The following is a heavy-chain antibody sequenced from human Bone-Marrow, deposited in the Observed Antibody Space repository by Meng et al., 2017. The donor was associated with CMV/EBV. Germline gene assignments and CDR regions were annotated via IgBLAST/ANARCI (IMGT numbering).Heavy chain of an antibody. Sequence: GESLKISCAASGFTFDDYGMSWVRQAPGKGLVWVSRISSEGTTTTYADSVKGRFTISRDNAKNTLYLQMNSLRAEDTAVYYCARDYYDSSGYRNWFDPWGQGTLVTVSS. V-gene: IGHV3-74*01. CDR2: ISSEGTTT. J-gene: IGHJ5*02. CDR3: ARDYYDSSGYRNWFDP. D-gene: IGHD3-22*01. CDR1: GFTFDDYG.